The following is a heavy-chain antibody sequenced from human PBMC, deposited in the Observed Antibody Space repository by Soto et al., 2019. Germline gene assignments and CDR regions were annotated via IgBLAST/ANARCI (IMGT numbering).Heavy chain of an antibody. V-gene: IGHV3-23*01. CDR3: AKATRYSGSSGLFDY. CDR2: ISGSGGST. Sequence: GGSLRLSCAASGFTFSSYSMSWVRQAPGKGLEWVSAISGSGGSTYYADSVKGRFTISRDNSKNTLYLQMNSLRAEDTAVYYCAKATRYSGSSGLFDYWGQGTLVTVSS. J-gene: IGHJ4*02. D-gene: IGHD1-26*01. CDR1: GFTFSSYS.